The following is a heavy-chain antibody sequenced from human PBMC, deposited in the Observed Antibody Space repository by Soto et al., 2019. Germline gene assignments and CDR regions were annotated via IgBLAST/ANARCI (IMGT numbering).Heavy chain of an antibody. CDR2: IYYSGST. J-gene: IGHJ4*02. CDR1: GGSISSSSYY. D-gene: IGHD4-17*01. CDR3: ARNYGDYSWVFDY. V-gene: IGHV4-39*07. Sequence: PSETLSLTCTVSGGSISSSSYYWGWIRHPPGKGLEWIGSIYYSGSTYYNPSLKSRVTISVDTSKNQFSLKLSSVTAADSAVYYCARNYGDYSWVFDYWGQGTLVTVSS.